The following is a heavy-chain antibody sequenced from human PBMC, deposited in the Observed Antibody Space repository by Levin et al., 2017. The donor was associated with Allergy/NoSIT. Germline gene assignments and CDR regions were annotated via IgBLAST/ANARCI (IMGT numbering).Heavy chain of an antibody. J-gene: IGHJ4*02. CDR2: INWNGGST. CDR1: XXXXXDXX. V-gene: IGHV3-20*04. D-gene: IGHD3-10*01. Sequence: PGGSLRLSCAASXXXXXDXXXXGVRQAAGKGLEWVSGINWNGGSTGYADSVKGRFTISRDNAKNSLYLQMNSLRAEDTALYYCARVGGLDYYGSGSYYKWYFDYWGQGTLVTVSS. CDR3: ARVGGLDYYGSGSYYKWYFDY.